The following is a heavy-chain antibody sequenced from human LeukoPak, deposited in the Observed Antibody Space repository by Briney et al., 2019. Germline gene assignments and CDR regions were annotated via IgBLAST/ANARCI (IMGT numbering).Heavy chain of an antibody. CDR3: ARVSRVSSGYRDLDY. J-gene: IGHJ4*02. CDR2: INPNSGGT. CDR1: GYTFPSYG. Sequence: GASVKVSCKASGYTFPSYGISWVRQAPGQGLEWMGWINPNSGGTNYAQKFQGRVTMTRDTSISTAYMELSRLRSDDTAVYYCARVSRVSSGYRDLDYWGQGTLVTVSS. D-gene: IGHD3-22*01. V-gene: IGHV1-2*02.